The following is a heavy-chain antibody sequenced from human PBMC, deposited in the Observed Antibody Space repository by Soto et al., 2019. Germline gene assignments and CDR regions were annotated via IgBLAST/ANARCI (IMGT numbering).Heavy chain of an antibody. Sequence: SVKVSCKASGGTFSSYAISWVRQAPGQGLEWMGGIIPIFGTANYAQKFQGRVAITADESTSTAYMELSSLRSEDTAVYYCARSGSYYAYNWFDPWGQGTLVTVSS. J-gene: IGHJ5*02. D-gene: IGHD1-26*01. CDR1: GGTFSSYA. CDR2: IIPIFGTA. CDR3: ARSGSYYAYNWFDP. V-gene: IGHV1-69*13.